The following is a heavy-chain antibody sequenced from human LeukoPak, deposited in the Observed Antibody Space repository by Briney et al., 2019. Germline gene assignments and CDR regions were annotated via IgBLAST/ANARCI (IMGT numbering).Heavy chain of an antibody. Sequence: GESLKISCKGSGSGYSFANFWIGWVRQMPGKGLEWMGIIYPGDSDTRYSPSFEGQVTISADKSISTAYLQWSGLRASDTAMYFCARRSGSYFNFWGQGTQVIVSS. CDR1: GYSFANFW. D-gene: IGHD1-26*01. V-gene: IGHV5-51*01. CDR3: ARRSGSYFNF. J-gene: IGHJ4*02. CDR2: IYPGDSDT.